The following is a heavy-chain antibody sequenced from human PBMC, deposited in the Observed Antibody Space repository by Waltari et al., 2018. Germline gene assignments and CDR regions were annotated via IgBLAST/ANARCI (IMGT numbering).Heavy chain of an antibody. CDR1: GYTLTGFS. J-gene: IGHJ6*03. CDR3: ALIGRNIVLAGAIQSYYSYMAV. D-gene: IGHD2-15*01. Sequence: QVQVVQSGAEVKKPGTSVKVSCKVFGYTLTGFSIHWMRQVPGKGPEWMGRLECKDGEIMNPQTLQINVTMTGDTSIDAAYIEMTSLTSGDTAMYYCALIGRNIVLAGAIQSYYSYMAVWGRGTTVTVSS. CDR2: LECKDGEI. V-gene: IGHV1-24*01.